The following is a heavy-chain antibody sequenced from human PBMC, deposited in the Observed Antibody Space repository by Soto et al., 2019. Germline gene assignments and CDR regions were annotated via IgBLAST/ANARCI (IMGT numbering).Heavy chain of an antibody. Sequence: QITLKESGPTLVKPTQTLTLTCTVSGFSVTTNGVGVGWFRQPPGKALEWLALIYRDDDKRYRPSLKSRVTTTKHNTKNQVVLTITNMDPVDTATYYCAHTVARGAYWETFNYWGQGTLVTVSS. V-gene: IGHV2-5*02. CDR1: GFSVTTNGVG. CDR3: AHTVARGAYWETFNY. D-gene: IGHD1-26*01. CDR2: IYRDDDK. J-gene: IGHJ4*02.